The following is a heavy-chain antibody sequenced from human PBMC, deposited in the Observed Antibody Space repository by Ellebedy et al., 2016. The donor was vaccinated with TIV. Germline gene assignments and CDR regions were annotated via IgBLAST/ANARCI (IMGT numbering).Heavy chain of an antibody. CDR2: IYIGGST. CDR1: GFTVSSNY. D-gene: IGHD3-10*01. J-gene: IGHJ6*02. Sequence: GGSLRLSCAASGFTVSSNYMSWVRQAPGKGLEWVSVIYIGGSTYYADSVKGRFTISRDNSKNTLYLQMNSLRAEDTAVYYCASSHLGELVNSPKPMDVWGQGTTVTVS. CDR3: ASSHLGELVNSPKPMDV. V-gene: IGHV3-66*01.